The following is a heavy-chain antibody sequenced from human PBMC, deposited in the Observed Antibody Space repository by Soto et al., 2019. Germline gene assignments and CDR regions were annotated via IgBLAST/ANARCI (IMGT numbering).Heavy chain of an antibody. CDR3: ARVSLISLFDY. Sequence: SETLSLTCTASGGSISSYYWSWIRPPAGKGLEWIGRIYTSGSTNYNPSLKSRVTMSVDTSKNQFSLKLSSVTAADTAVYYCARVSLISLFDYWGQGTLVTVSS. J-gene: IGHJ4*02. CDR2: IYTSGST. CDR1: GGSISSYY. V-gene: IGHV4-4*07.